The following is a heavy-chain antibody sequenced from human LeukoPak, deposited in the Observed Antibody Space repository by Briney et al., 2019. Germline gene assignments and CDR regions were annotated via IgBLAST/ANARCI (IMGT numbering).Heavy chain of an antibody. CDR2: ISRSAAST. Sequence: PGGTLRLSCAASGFTFTTYGMTWVRQAPGKGLEWVSAISRSAASTYYADAVKGRFTISRDNSKNTLYLQMNSLRAEDTAVYSCARARLVVTALDYWGQGTLVTVSS. J-gene: IGHJ4*02. D-gene: IGHD2-21*02. V-gene: IGHV3-23*01. CDR3: ARARLVVTALDY. CDR1: GFTFTTYG.